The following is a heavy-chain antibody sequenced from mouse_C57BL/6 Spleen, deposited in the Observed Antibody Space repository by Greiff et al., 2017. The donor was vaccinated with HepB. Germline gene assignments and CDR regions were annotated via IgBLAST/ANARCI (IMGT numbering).Heavy chain of an antibody. CDR2: IFPGSGST. J-gene: IGHJ4*01. V-gene: IGHV1-75*01. CDR3: SITTVVAKAMDY. D-gene: IGHD1-1*01. Sequence: VQLQQSGPELVKPGASVKISCKASGYTFTDYYINWVKQRPGQGLEWIGWIFPGSGSTYYNEKFKGKATLTVDKSSSTAYMLLSSLTSEDSAVYFCSITTVVAKAMDYWGQGTSVTVSS. CDR1: GYTFTDYY.